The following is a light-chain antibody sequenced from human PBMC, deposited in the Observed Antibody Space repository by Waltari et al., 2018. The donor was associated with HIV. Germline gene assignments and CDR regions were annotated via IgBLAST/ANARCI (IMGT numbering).Light chain of an antibody. Sequence: QSVLTQPPSVSAAPGQKVTISCSGSNSNIGNDYVSWYQHVPGAAPRLLSYDKNKRTSGIPARFSGSRSGTSGNLGIPGLQTGDGAHYYCGTWDRSLSAAVFGGGTKLTVL. J-gene: IGLJ3*02. V-gene: IGLV1-51*01. CDR1: NSNIGNDY. CDR3: GTWDRSLSAAV. CDR2: DKN.